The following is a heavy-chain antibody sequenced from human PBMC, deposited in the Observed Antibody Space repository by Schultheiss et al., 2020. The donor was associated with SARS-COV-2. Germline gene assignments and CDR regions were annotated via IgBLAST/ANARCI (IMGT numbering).Heavy chain of an antibody. V-gene: IGHV4-59*12. CDR2: IYYSGST. CDR1: GGSISSYY. D-gene: IGHD1-26*01. J-gene: IGHJ4*02. CDR3: ARGMGATPSIVDY. Sequence: SETLSLTCTVSGGSISSYYWSWIRQPPGKGLEWIGYIYYSGSTYYNPSLKSRVTISVDTSKNQFSLKLSSVTAADTAVYYCARGMGATPSIVDYWGQGTLVTVSS.